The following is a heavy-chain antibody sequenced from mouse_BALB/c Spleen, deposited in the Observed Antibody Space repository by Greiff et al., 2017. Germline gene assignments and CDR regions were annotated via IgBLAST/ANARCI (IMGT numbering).Heavy chain of an antibody. CDR3: TRTDSYAGWFAY. D-gene: IGHD2-12*01. CDR1: GYTFTSYW. Sequence: EVQLQQSGTVLARPGASVKMSCKASGYTFTSYWMHWVKQRPGQGLEWIGAIYPGNSDTSYNQKFKGKAKLTAVTSTSTAYMELSSLTNEDSAVYYCTRTDSYAGWFAYWGQGTLVTVSA. V-gene: IGHV1-5*01. J-gene: IGHJ3*01. CDR2: IYPGNSDT.